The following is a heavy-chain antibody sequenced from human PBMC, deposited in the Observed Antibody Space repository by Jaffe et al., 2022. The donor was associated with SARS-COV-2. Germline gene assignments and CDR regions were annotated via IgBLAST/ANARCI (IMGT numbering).Heavy chain of an antibody. CDR3: ARELERKQPHRASLRYYGMDV. CDR1: GGSISSGSYY. J-gene: IGHJ6*02. D-gene: IGHD1-1*01. CDR2: IYTSGST. V-gene: IGHV4-61*02. Sequence: QVQLQESGPGLVKPSQTLSLTCTVSGGSISSGSYYWSWIRQPAGKGLEWIGRIYTSGSTNYNPSLKSRVTISVDTSKNQFSLKLSSVTAADTAVYYCARELERKQPHRASLRYYGMDVWGQGTTVTVSS.